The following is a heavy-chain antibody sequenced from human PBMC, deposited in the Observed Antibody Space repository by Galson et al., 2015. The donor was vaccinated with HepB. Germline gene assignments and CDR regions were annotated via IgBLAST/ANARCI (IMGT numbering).Heavy chain of an antibody. V-gene: IGHV3-23*01. Sequence: SLRLSCAASGFTFSSYAMSWVRQAPGKGLEWVSAISGSGGSTYYADSVKGRFTISRDNSKNTLYLQMHSLRAEDTAVYYCAKPLGSSSWYDYIDYWGQGTLVTVSS. D-gene: IGHD6-13*01. CDR1: GFTFSSYA. CDR3: AKPLGSSSWYDYIDY. CDR2: ISGSGGST. J-gene: IGHJ4*02.